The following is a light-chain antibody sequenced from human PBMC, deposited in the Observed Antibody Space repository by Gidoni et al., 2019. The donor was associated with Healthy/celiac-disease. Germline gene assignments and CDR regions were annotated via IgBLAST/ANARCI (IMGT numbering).Light chain of an antibody. J-gene: IGKJ3*01. CDR2: ADS. CDR3: QAGFT. CDR1: QSVSSY. V-gene: IGKV3-11*01. Sequence: EIVLTQYPATLSLSPGERATLSCRASQSVSSYLAWYQQKPGQAPRLLIYADSNRATGIPARFSGSGSGTDFTLTISSLEPEDFAVYYCQAGFTFGPGTKVDIK.